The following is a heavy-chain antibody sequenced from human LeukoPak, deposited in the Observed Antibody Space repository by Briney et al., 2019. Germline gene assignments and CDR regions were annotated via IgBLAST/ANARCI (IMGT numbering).Heavy chain of an antibody. Sequence: ASVKVSCKASGYTFTSYDINWVRQATGQGLEWMRWMNPNSGNTGYAQKFQGRVTMTRNTSISTAYMELSSLRSEDTAVYYCARDGGYSAPHYYYYGMDVWGQGTTVTVSS. D-gene: IGHD5-12*01. J-gene: IGHJ6*02. CDR3: ARDGGYSAPHYYYYGMDV. CDR2: MNPNSGNT. CDR1: GYTFTSYD. V-gene: IGHV1-8*01.